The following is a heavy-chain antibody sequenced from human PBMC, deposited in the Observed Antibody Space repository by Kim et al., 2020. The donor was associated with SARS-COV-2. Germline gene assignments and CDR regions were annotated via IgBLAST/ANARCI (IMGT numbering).Heavy chain of an antibody. Sequence: ASVKVSCKASGYTFTSYGISWVRQAPGQGLEWMGWISAYNGNTNYAQKLQGRVTMTTDTSTSTSYMELRSLRSDDTAVYYCARGNDGRYFDWLGPGDVWGQGTTVTVSS. D-gene: IGHD3-9*01. CDR2: ISAYNGNT. J-gene: IGHJ6*02. V-gene: IGHV1-18*01. CDR3: ARGNDGRYFDWLGPGDV. CDR1: GYTFTSYG.